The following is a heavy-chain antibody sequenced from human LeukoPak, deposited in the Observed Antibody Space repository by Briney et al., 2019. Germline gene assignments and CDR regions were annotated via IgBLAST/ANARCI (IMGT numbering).Heavy chain of an antibody. V-gene: IGHV3-23*01. Sequence: GGSLRLSCAASAFTFSSSGMSWVRQAPEKGLEWVSAISGSGGSTYYADSVKGRFTISRDNSKNTLYLQMNSLRAEDTAVYYCAKEGSGWYGDMDYWGQGTLVTVSS. CDR2: ISGSGGST. CDR1: AFTFSSSG. D-gene: IGHD6-19*01. J-gene: IGHJ4*02. CDR3: AKEGSGWYGDMDY.